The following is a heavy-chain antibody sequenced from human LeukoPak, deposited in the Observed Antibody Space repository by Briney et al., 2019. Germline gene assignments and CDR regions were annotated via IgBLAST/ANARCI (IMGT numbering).Heavy chain of an antibody. D-gene: IGHD2-15*01. J-gene: IGHJ6*03. CDR1: GCTFTSYG. CDR3: AREMEVVAATYYYYYYMDV. CDR2: ISAYNGNT. Sequence: ASVKVSCKASGCTFTSYGIGWVRQAPGQGLEWMGWISAYNGNTNYAQKLQGRVTMTTDTPTSTAYMELRSLRSDDTAVYYCAREMEVVAATYYYYYYMDVWGKGTTVTISS. V-gene: IGHV1-18*01.